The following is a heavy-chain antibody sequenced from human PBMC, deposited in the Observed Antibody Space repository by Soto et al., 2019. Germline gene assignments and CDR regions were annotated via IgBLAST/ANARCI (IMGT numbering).Heavy chain of an antibody. Sequence: QVQLVQSGAEVKKPGASVKVSCKASGYTFTGYYMHWVRQAPGQGLEWMGWINPNSGGTNYAQKFQGWVTMTRDTSISTAYMELSRLRSDDTAVYYCAREKGLLWFGEREFDIWGQGTMVTVSS. D-gene: IGHD3-10*01. CDR3: AREKGLLWFGEREFDI. CDR2: INPNSGGT. J-gene: IGHJ3*02. CDR1: GYTFTGYY. V-gene: IGHV1-2*04.